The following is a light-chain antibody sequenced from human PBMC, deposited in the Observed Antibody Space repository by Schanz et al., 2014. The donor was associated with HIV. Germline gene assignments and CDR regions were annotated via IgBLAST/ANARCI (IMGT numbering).Light chain of an antibody. Sequence: EIVLTQSPDTLSLSPGERATLSCRASQSVRSNVAWYQQKPGQAPRLLIYGASTRATGIPDRFSGSGSGTDFTLTISRLEPEDFAVYYCQQYGSSPLTFGGGTNVEI. CDR1: QSVRSN. J-gene: IGKJ4*01. CDR3: QQYGSSPLT. V-gene: IGKV3-20*01. CDR2: GAS.